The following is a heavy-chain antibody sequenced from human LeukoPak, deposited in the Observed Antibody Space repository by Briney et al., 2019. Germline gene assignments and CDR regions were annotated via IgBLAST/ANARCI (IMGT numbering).Heavy chain of an antibody. Sequence: SGGSLRLSCAASGFTFSSYGMSWVRQAPGKGLEWVSAISGSGGSTYYADSVKGRFTISRDNSKNTLYLQMNSLRAEDTAVYYCAKDRQLRYFDWLSRPSDYWGQGTLVTVSS. J-gene: IGHJ4*02. CDR2: ISGSGGST. CDR3: AKDRQLRYFDWLSRPSDY. D-gene: IGHD3-9*01. CDR1: GFTFSSYG. V-gene: IGHV3-23*01.